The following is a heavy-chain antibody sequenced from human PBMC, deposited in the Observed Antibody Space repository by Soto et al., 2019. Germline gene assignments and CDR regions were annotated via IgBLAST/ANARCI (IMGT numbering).Heavy chain of an antibody. CDR3: GRVPGFLGGFRYYYGREV. J-gene: IGHJ6*02. V-gene: IGHV3-33*01. CDR2: IWYDGSNK. CDR1: GFTFSSYG. Sequence: GGSLRLSCAASGFTFSSYGMHWVRQAPGKGLEWVAVIWYDGSNKYYADSVKGRFTISRDNSKNTLYLQMNSLRAEDTTVFYCGRVPGFLGGFRYYYGREVGGQGPTVTVSS. D-gene: IGHD3-3*01.